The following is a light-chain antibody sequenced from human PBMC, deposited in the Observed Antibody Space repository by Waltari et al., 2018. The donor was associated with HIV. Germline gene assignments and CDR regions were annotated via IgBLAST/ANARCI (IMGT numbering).Light chain of an antibody. Sequence: QLVLTQSPSASASLGASVKPTCTLSSGHSSYAIAWHQQQPEKGPRYLMKLNSDGSHRKGDGIPDRFSGSSSGAERYLTISSLQSEDEADYYCQTWDTGIQVFGGGTKLTVL. CDR2: LNSDGSH. J-gene: IGLJ2*01. CDR3: QTWDTGIQV. CDR1: SGHSSYA. V-gene: IGLV4-69*01.